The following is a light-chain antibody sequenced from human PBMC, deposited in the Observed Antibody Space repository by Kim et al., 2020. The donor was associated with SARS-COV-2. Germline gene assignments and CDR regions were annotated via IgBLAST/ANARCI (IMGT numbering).Light chain of an antibody. Sequence: ASVGDRVTITCRASQSISSWLAWYQQKPGKAPKLLISMASSLESGVPSRFSGSGSGTEFTLTIISLQPDDFATYFCQQYNYYPYSFAQGTKVDIK. CDR3: QQYNYYPYS. CDR1: QSISSW. CDR2: MAS. V-gene: IGKV1-5*03. J-gene: IGKJ2*03.